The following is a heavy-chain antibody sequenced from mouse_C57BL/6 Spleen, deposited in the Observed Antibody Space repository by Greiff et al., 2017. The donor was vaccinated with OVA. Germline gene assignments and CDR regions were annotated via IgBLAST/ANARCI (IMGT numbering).Heavy chain of an antibody. D-gene: IGHD4-1*01. CDR3: ARHGGGTSYFDY. V-gene: IGHV5-6*01. CDR2: ISSGGSYT. Sequence: EVKLQESGGDLVKPGGSLKLSCAASGFTFSIYGMSWVRQTPDKRLEWVATISSGGSYTYYPDSVKGRFTISRDNAKNTLYLQMSSLKSEDTAMYYCARHGGGTSYFDYWGQGTTLTVAS. J-gene: IGHJ2*01. CDR1: GFTFSIYG.